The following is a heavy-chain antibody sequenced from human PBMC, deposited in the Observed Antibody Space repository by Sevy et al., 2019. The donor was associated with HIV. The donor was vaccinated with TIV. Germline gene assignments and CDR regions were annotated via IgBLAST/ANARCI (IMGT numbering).Heavy chain of an antibody. Sequence: GGSLRLSCAASGFTFSNYWMRWVRQAPGKGLEWVANIKQDGSEKYYVDSVKGRFTISRDNAKNSLSLQMNSLRAGDTAMYYCARDKGQGGFDPWGQGTLVTVSS. CDR3: ARDKGQGGFDP. V-gene: IGHV3-7*01. D-gene: IGHD3-16*01. J-gene: IGHJ5*02. CDR1: GFTFSNYW. CDR2: IKQDGSEK.